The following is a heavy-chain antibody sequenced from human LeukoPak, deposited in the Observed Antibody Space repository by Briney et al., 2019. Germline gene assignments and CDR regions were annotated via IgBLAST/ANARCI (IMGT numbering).Heavy chain of an antibody. Sequence: GGSLRLSCVASEFTFEDYAMSWVRQVPGKGLEWVSLVSGDGYTTYYADSVKGRFSISRDNRKNSLYLQMNSLRADDTALYYCAKEVVEVIPTAVDGELYFYYYGMDVWSQGTTVIVSS. CDR2: VSGDGYTT. CDR3: AKEVVEVIPTAVDGELYFYYYGMDV. V-gene: IGHV3-43*02. J-gene: IGHJ6*02. CDR1: EFTFEDYA. D-gene: IGHD2-2*01.